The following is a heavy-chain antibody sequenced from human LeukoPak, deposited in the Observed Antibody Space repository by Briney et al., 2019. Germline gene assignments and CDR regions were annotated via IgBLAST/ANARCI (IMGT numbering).Heavy chain of an antibody. J-gene: IGHJ4*02. CDR3: ARSYGSGIVHYFDY. Sequence: GGSLRLFCAASRFTFSRYWMRWVRQAPGKGLEWVSVLYSGGSTYYADSVKGRFTTSSENSKNMLYLQMNSPRAEDTAVYYCARSYGSGIVHYFDYWGQGTLVTVSS. D-gene: IGHD3-10*01. V-gene: IGHV3-53*01. CDR1: RFTFSRYW. CDR2: LYSGGST.